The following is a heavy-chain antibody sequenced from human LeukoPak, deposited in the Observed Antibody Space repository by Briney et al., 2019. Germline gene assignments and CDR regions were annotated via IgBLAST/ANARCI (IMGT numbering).Heavy chain of an antibody. CDR3: ARSSSSSWYELYFDY. J-gene: IGHJ4*02. V-gene: IGHV1-18*01. CDR1: GYTFTSYA. CDR2: ISAYNGNT. Sequence: GASVKVSCKASGYTFTSYAISWVRQAPGQGLEWMGWISAYNGNTNYAQKLQGRVTMTTDTSTSTAYMELRSLRSDDTAVYYCARSSSSSWYELYFDYWGQGTLVTVSS. D-gene: IGHD6-13*01.